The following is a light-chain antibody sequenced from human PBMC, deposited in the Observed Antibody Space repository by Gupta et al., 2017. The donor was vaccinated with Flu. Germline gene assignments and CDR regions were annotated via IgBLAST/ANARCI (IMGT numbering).Light chain of an antibody. CDR3: SSYTTISTFVV. CDR1: SSDVGGYNY. J-gene: IGLJ2*01. Sequence: QSALTQPASVSGSPGQSITISCTGTSSDVGGYNYVSWYQQHPGKAPNLMIYEVSNRPSGVSNRFSGSKSGNTASLTISGLQAEDEADYYCSSYTTISTFVVFGGGTKLTVL. CDR2: EVS. V-gene: IGLV2-14*01.